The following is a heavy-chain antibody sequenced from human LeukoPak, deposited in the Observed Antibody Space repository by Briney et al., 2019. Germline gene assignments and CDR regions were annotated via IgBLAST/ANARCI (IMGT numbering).Heavy chain of an antibody. CDR1: GFAFSSYV. D-gene: IGHD5-24*01. CDR2: IDSNGVTA. CDR3: AKKPATIKFPFDI. J-gene: IGHJ4*02. V-gene: IGHV3-23*01. Sequence: PGGSLRLSCEASGFAFSSYVMTWVRQAPGNGLEWVSAIDSNGVTANYADSVKGRFTISRDKSKNTLYLQLSSLRVEDTAVYYCAKKPATIKFPFDIWGQGTLVTVSP.